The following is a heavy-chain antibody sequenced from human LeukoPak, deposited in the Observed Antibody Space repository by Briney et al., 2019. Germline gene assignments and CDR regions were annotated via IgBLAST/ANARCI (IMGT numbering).Heavy chain of an antibody. CDR2: IYSGGST. CDR3: ARDHHRGVS. V-gene: IGHV3-66*01. J-gene: IGHJ5*02. D-gene: IGHD3-10*01. Sequence: ETLSLTCTVSGGSIRSTSYYWGWVRQAPGKGLEWVSVIYSGGSTYYADSVKGRFTISRDNSKNTLYLQMNSLRAEDTAVYYCARDHHRGVSWGQGTLVTVSS. CDR1: GGSIRSTSYY.